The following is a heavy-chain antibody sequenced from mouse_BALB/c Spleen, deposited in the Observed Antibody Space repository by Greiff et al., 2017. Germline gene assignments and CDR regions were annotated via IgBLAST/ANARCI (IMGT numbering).Heavy chain of an antibody. Sequence: EVQGVESGGGLVQPGGSRKLSCAASGFTFSSFGMHWVRQAPEKGLEWVAYISSGSSTIYYADTVKGRFTISSDNPKNTLFLQMTSLRSEDTAMYYCAREVYDGYCAWFDYWGQGTLVTVSA. J-gene: IGHJ3*01. CDR1: GFTFSSFG. V-gene: IGHV5-17*02. CDR3: AREVYDGYCAWFDY. D-gene: IGHD2-3*01. CDR2: ISSGSSTI.